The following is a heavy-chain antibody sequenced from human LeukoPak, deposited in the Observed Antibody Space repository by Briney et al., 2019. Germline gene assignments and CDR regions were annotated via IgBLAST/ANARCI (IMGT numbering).Heavy chain of an antibody. V-gene: IGHV1-2*02. CDR1: GYTFNGHY. CDR3: ARDGGYCSGGSCHYYYYYYYMDV. D-gene: IGHD2-15*01. CDR2: INPNSGGT. Sequence: ASVKVSCKASGYTFNGHYMHWVRQAPGQGLEWMGWINPNSGGTNYAQKFQGRVTMTRDTSISTAYMELSRLRSDDTAVYYCARDGGYCSGGSCHYYYYYYYMDVWGKGTTVTVSS. J-gene: IGHJ6*03.